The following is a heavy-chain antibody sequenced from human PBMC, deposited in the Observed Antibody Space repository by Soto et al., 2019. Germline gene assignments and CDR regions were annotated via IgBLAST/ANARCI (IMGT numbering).Heavy chain of an antibody. J-gene: IGHJ3*02. Sequence: VSVKVSCKASGYTFTGYYMHWVRQAPGQGLEWMGWINPNSGGTNYAQKFQGWVTMTRDTSISTAYMELSRLRSDDTAVYYCARLTGDDAFDIWGQGTMVTVSS. CDR1: GYTFTGYY. V-gene: IGHV1-2*04. CDR2: INPNSGGT. D-gene: IGHD7-27*01. CDR3: ARLTGDDAFDI.